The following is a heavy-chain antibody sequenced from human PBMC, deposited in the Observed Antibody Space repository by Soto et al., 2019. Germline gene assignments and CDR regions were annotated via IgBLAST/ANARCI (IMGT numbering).Heavy chain of an antibody. Sequence: QVQLVQSGAEVKKPGSSVKVSCKASGGTFSSYTISWVRQAPGQGLEWMGRIIPILGIANYAQKFQGRVTITADKSSSTAYMELSSLRSEDTAVYYCARKFSYYYYYGMDVWGQGTTVTVSS. J-gene: IGHJ6*02. D-gene: IGHD3-3*02. CDR1: GGTFSSYT. CDR3: ARKFSYYYYYGMDV. CDR2: IIPILGIA. V-gene: IGHV1-69*02.